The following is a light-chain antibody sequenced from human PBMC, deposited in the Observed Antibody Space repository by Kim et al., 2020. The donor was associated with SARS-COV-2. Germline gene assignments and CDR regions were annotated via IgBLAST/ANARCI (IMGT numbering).Light chain of an antibody. Sequence: QSVLTQPSSVSGAPGQGVRISCSGDSSNIGTYAVNWYQHIPGAAPKLLIYDDNRRPSGVPDRFSASKSGPSASLAISGLQSEDEADYFCAAWDDSVNGEWVFGGGTKVTVL. CDR1: SSNIGTYA. J-gene: IGLJ3*02. V-gene: IGLV1-44*01. CDR2: DDN. CDR3: AAWDDSVNGEWV.